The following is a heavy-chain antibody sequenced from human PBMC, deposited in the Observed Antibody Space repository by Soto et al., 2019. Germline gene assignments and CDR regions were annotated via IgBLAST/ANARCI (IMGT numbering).Heavy chain of an antibody. CDR3: ARDHLRSAYCGGDCHDAFDI. CDR1: GGSISSGGYY. D-gene: IGHD2-21*02. J-gene: IGHJ3*02. V-gene: IGHV4-31*03. CDR2: IYYSGST. Sequence: QVQLQESGPGLVKPSQTLSLTCTVSGGSISSGGYYWSWIRQHPGKGLEWIGYIYYSGSTYYNPSLKSRVTISVDTSKNQCALKLSSVTAADTAVYYCARDHLRSAYCGGDCHDAFDIWGQGTMVTVSS.